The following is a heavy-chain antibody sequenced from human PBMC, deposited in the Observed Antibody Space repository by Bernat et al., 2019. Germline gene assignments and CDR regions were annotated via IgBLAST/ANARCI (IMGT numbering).Heavy chain of an antibody. V-gene: IGHV3-15*07. Sequence: VQLVESGGGVVQPGGSLGLSCAASGLTFTSAWMNWVRQAPGKGLEWVGRIRSKGVGGASEYAATVKGRFNISRDDSKNTLYLQMNSLKTEDTAVYFCNTEGTIMESSGFDYWGQGTQVTVSS. CDR2: IRSKGVGGAS. J-gene: IGHJ4*02. CDR3: NTEGTIMESSGFDY. CDR1: GLTFTSAW. D-gene: IGHD1-7*01.